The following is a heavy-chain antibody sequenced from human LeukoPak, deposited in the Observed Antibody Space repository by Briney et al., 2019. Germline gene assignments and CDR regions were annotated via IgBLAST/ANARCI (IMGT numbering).Heavy chain of an antibody. V-gene: IGHV1-18*01. CDR2: ISAYNGNT. CDR3: ARDTPIGFGELFEDFDY. J-gene: IGHJ4*02. D-gene: IGHD3-10*01. Sequence: ASVKVSCKASGYTFTSYGISWVRQAPGQGLEWMGWISAYNGNTNYAQKLQGRVTMTTDTSTSTAYMELRSLRSDDTAVYYCARDTPIGFGELFEDFDYWGQGTLVTVSS. CDR1: GYTFTSYG.